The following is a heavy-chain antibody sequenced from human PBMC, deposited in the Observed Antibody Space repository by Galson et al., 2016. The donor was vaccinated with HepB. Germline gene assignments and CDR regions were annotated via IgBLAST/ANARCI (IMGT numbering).Heavy chain of an antibody. CDR2: IWDAGSSE. Sequence: SLRLSCAASGFTFNSYGMHWVRQAPGKGLEWVAIIWDAGSSEYYADSVKGRFTISRDNSKNTLFLQMNSLRVEDTAVYFCTRDTPLAAHYFDSWGHGTLVTVSS. V-gene: IGHV3-33*01. D-gene: IGHD2-15*01. CDR3: TRDTPLAAHYFDS. J-gene: IGHJ4*01. CDR1: GFTFNSYG.